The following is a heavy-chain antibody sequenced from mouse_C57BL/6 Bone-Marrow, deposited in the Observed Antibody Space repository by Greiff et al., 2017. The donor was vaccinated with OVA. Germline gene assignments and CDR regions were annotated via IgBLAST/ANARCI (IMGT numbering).Heavy chain of an antibody. CDR1: GYTFTSYW. V-gene: IGHV1-74*01. Sequence: QVQLQQSGAELVKPGASVKVSCKASGYTFTSYWMHWVKQRPGQGLEWIGRIHPSDSDTNYNQKFKGKATLTVDKSSSTAHMQLSSLTSEDSAVYYWAPDYYGSSYLYLDVWGTGNTVTVSS. J-gene: IGHJ1*03. CDR2: IHPSDSDT. D-gene: IGHD1-1*01. CDR3: APDYYGSSYLYLDV.